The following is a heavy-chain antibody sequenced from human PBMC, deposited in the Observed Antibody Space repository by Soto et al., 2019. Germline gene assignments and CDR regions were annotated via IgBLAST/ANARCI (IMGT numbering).Heavy chain of an antibody. Sequence: LILSCAASGFTFSTSNMMWVRQAPGKGLEWVSFISGSGGSTYYADSVKGRFTISRDNSKNTLYLQMNSLRAEDTAVYYCAKDKVVVAVADAFDIWGQGTMVTVSS. D-gene: IGHD2-15*01. CDR3: AKDKVVVAVADAFDI. CDR2: ISGSGGST. CDR1: GFTFSTSN. V-gene: IGHV3-23*01. J-gene: IGHJ3*02.